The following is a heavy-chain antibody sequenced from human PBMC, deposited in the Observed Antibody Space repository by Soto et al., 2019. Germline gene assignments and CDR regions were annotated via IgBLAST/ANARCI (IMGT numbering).Heavy chain of an antibody. CDR2: IYYSGST. CDR1: GGSISSGGYY. CDR3: VRGRRLRFLYYYYGMDV. J-gene: IGHJ6*02. V-gene: IGHV4-31*03. D-gene: IGHD3-3*01. Sequence: SETLSLTCTVSGGSISSGGYYWSWIRQHPGKGLEWIGYIYYSGSTYYNPSLKSRVTISVDTSKNQFSLKLSSVTAADTAVYYCVRGRRLRFLYYYYGMDVWGQGTTVTVSS.